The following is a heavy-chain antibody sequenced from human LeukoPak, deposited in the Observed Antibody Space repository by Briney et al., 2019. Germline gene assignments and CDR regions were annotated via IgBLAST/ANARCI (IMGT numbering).Heavy chain of an antibody. CDR3: YGSAAAGTAFRVYYYYYMDV. CDR2: IYYSGST. CDR1: GGSISSSSYY. Sequence: SETLSLTCTVSGGSISSSSYYWGWIRQPPGKGLEWIGSIYYSGSTYYNPSLKSRVTISVDTSKNQFSLKLSSVTAADTAVYYCYGSAAAGTAFRVYYYYYMDVWGEGTTVTVSS. D-gene: IGHD6-13*01. J-gene: IGHJ6*03. V-gene: IGHV4-39*01.